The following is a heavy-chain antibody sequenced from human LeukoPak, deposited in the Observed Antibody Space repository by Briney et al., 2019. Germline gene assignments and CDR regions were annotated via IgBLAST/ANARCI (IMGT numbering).Heavy chain of an antibody. J-gene: IGHJ4*02. CDR1: GFTFSSYW. Sequence: PGGPLRLSCAASGFTFSSYWMSWVRQAPGRGLEWVSAISGSGGSTYYADSVKGRFTISRDNSKNTLYLQMNSLRAEDTAVYYCAKDHSSSWCDWGQGTLVTVSS. CDR2: ISGSGGST. D-gene: IGHD6-13*01. CDR3: AKDHSSSWCD. V-gene: IGHV3-23*01.